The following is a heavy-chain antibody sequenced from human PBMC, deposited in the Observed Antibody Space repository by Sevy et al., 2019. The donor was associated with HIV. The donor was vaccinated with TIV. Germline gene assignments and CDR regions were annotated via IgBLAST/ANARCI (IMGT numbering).Heavy chain of an antibody. CDR2: IRSKAFGWTT. D-gene: IGHD5-18*01. V-gene: IGHV3-49*03. J-gene: IGHJ4*02. Sequence: GGSLRLSCRTSGFTFGDYPLSWFRQSPGKRLEWVGFIRSKAFGWTTEFAASVRGRFTISRDDSKSTAYLQMNSLKIEDTAVYYCTGDTGYSYGYDLLDYGGQGTLVTVSS. CDR1: GFTFGDYP. CDR3: TGDTGYSYGYDLLDY.